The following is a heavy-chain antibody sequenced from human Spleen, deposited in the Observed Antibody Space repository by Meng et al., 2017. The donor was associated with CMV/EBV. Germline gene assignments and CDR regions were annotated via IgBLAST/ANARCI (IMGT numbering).Heavy chain of an antibody. D-gene: IGHD2-2*01. CDR2: IWYDGSNK. J-gene: IGHJ4*02. CDR3: AKDHCSSTSRYLDY. Sequence: GGSLRLSCAASRFTFASYAMHWVRQAPGKGLEWVAVIWYDGSNKYYADSVKGRFTISRDNSKNTLYLQMNSLRAEDTAVYYCAKDHCSSTSRYLDYWGQGTLVTVSS. CDR1: RFTFASYA. V-gene: IGHV3-33*06.